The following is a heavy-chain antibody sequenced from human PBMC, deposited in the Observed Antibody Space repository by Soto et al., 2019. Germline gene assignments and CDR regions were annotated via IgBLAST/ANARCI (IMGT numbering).Heavy chain of an antibody. CDR2: IYYSGST. J-gene: IGHJ4*02. CDR1: GGSISSYY. D-gene: IGHD1-26*01. Sequence: PSETLSLTCTVSGGSISSYYWSWIRQPPGKGLEWIGYIYYSGSTNYNPSLKSRVTISVDTSKNQFSLKLSSVTAADTAVYYCARMRIGSGELLSGMFDYWGQGTLVTVSS. V-gene: IGHV4-59*01. CDR3: ARMRIGSGELLSGMFDY.